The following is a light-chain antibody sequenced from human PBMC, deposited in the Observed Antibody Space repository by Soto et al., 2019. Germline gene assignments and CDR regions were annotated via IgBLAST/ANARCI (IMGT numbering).Light chain of an antibody. CDR3: QSYDSSLSGYG. Sequence: QSVLTQPPSVSGAPGQRVTISCTGSSSKIGAGYDVHWYQQLPGTAPKLLIYGNSNRPSGVPDRFSGSKSGTSASLAITGLQAEGEADYYCQSYDSSLSGYGFGTGTKVTVL. J-gene: IGLJ1*01. CDR2: GNS. V-gene: IGLV1-40*01. CDR1: SSKIGAGYD.